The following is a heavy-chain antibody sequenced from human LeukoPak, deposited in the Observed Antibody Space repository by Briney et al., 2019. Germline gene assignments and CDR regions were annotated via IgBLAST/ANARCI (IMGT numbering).Heavy chain of an antibody. D-gene: IGHD3-16*01. CDR3: TKERRGTYYAFES. V-gene: IGHV3-11*05. J-gene: IGHJ4*02. CDR1: GFSISDYY. Sequence: GGALRLSPDASGFSISDYYMSRIPESPGKGLEWVSYIASGSGSTKSAASVKGGFPISREKAKNSVALQLTSLRAEDTAVYSCTKERRGTYYAFESWGQGTLVTVSS. CDR2: IASGSGST.